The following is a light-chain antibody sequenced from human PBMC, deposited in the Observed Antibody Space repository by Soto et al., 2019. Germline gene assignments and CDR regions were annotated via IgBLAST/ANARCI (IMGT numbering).Light chain of an antibody. CDR1: QSGSIN. V-gene: IGKV3-11*01. J-gene: IGKJ5*01. CDR3: QQRSNWPIP. CDR2: DAS. Sequence: EIVMPQSPATLSVSPGKRADHSRVASQSGSINLACYQQKPCQAPRLLIYDASSRPTDIPARFSGSGSGTDFTLTFSSLEPEDFALYYCQQRSNWPIPCGQGRLLEIK.